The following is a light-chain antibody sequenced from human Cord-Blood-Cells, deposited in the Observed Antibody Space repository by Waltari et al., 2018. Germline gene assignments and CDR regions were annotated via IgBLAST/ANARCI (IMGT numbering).Light chain of an antibody. CDR2: EVR. CDR3: SSYTSSSTRV. Sequence: QSALTQPASVSGSPGQSTTISCTGTSSDVCGYNYVSWYQQHPGKAPTLMIYEVRNRPSGVSNRFSGSKSGNTASLTISGLQAEDEADYYCSSYTSSSTRVFGGGTKLTVL. J-gene: IGLJ3*02. V-gene: IGLV2-14*01. CDR1: SSDVCGYNY.